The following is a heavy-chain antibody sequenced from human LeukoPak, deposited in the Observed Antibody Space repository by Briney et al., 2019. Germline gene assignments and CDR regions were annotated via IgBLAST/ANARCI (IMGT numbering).Heavy chain of an antibody. Sequence: ASVKVSCKASGYTFTSYDIDWVRQATGQGLEWMGWMNPNSGNTGYAQKFQGRVTMTRNTSISTAYMELSSLRSEDTAVYYCARVRRPYSSGWYGVYWGQGTLVTVSS. V-gene: IGHV1-8*02. CDR3: ARVRRPYSSGWYGVY. D-gene: IGHD6-19*01. CDR2: MNPNSGNT. J-gene: IGHJ4*02. CDR1: GYTFTSYD.